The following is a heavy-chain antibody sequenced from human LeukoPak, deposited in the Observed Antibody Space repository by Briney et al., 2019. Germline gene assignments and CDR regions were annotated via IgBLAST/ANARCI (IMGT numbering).Heavy chain of an antibody. J-gene: IGHJ5*02. D-gene: IGHD2-2*01. V-gene: IGHV1-2*02. Sequence: ASVKVSCKASGYTLTGYYMHWVRQAPGQGLEWMGWINPNSGGTNYAQKFQGRVTMTRDTSISTAYMELSGLRSDDTAVYYCARGGLGYCGSTSCRAWFDPWGQGTLVTVSS. CDR1: GYTLTGYY. CDR3: ARGGLGYCGSTSCRAWFDP. CDR2: INPNSGGT.